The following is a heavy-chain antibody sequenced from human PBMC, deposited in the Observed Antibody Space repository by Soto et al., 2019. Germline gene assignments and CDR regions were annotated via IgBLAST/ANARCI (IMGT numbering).Heavy chain of an antibody. CDR1: GGSISSSSYY. J-gene: IGHJ5*02. V-gene: IGHV4-39*01. D-gene: IGHD3-10*01. CDR2: IYYSGST. Sequence: SETLSLTCTVSGGSISSSSYYWGWIRQPPGKGLEWIGSIYYSGSTYYNPSLKSRVTISVDTSKNQFSLKLSSVTAADTAVYYCAPIWFGEFRNWFDPWGQGTLVTVSS. CDR3: APIWFGEFRNWFDP.